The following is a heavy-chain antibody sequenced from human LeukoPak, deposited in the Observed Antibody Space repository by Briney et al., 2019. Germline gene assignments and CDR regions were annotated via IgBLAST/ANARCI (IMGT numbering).Heavy chain of an antibody. Sequence: GGSLRLSCAASGFTFSSYAMSWVRQAPGEGLEWVSGIRSSGDTFYADSVKGRFTISRDNSKNTLYLQMNSLRVEDTAVYYCAKRENAYDPSGNSPYFDNWGQGTLVTVSS. D-gene: IGHD4-23*01. CDR1: GFTFSSYA. CDR2: IRSSGDT. V-gene: IGHV3-23*01. J-gene: IGHJ4*02. CDR3: AKRENAYDPSGNSPYFDN.